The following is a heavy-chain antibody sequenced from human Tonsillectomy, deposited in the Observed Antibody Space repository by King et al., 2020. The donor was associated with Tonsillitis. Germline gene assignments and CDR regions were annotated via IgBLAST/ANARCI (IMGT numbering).Heavy chain of an antibody. CDR1: GFTFSSYA. V-gene: IGHV3-23*04. Sequence: EVQLVESGGGLVQPGGSLRLSCAASGFTFSSYAMSWFRQAPGKGLEWGSAVSGSGGITYYADSVKGRFTISRDTSKNTLYLQMTSLRAEDTAIYYCAKGVVRITIFGVITPYDFWGQGTLVTVSS. J-gene: IGHJ4*02. CDR3: AKGVVRITIFGVITPYDF. D-gene: IGHD3-3*01. CDR2: VSGSGGIT.